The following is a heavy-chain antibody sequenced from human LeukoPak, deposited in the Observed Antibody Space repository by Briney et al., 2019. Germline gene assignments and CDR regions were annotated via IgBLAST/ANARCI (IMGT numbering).Heavy chain of an antibody. CDR3: AMGGYHQKGFFDY. D-gene: IGHD3-22*01. J-gene: IGHJ4*02. Sequence: IPGGSLRLSCAASGFTFSSYSMNWVRQAPGKGLEWVSSISSSSSYIYYADSVKGRFTISRDNAKNSLYLQMNSLRAEDTAVYYCAMGGYHQKGFFDYWGQGTLVTVSS. V-gene: IGHV3-21*01. CDR2: ISSSSSYI. CDR1: GFTFSSYS.